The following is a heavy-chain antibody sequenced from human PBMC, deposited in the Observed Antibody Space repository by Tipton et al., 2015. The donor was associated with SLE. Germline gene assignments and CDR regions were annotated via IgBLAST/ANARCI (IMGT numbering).Heavy chain of an antibody. Sequence: TLSLTCTVSGGSISSSSYYWGWIRQPPGKGLEWIGSIYYSGSTYYNPSLKSRVTISVDTSKNQFSLKLSSVTAADTAVYYCARGGNDSSGSDAFDIWGQGTMVTVSS. CDR3: ARGGNDSSGSDAFDI. J-gene: IGHJ3*02. CDR1: GGSISSSSYY. V-gene: IGHV4-39*07. D-gene: IGHD3-22*01. CDR2: IYYSGST.